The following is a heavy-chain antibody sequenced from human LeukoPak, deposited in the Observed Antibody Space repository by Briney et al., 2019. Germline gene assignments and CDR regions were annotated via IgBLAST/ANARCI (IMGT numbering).Heavy chain of an antibody. CDR3: ARGSTYYESSGQVPFDY. CDR1: GGSISSYY. D-gene: IGHD3-22*01. J-gene: IGHJ4*02. V-gene: IGHV4-59*01. CDR2: IYYSGST. Sequence: SETLSLTCTVSGGSISSYYWSWIRQPPGKGLEWIGHIYYSGSTNYNPSLKSRLTISIDTSKNQFSLRLSSVTAADTAVYYCARGSTYYESSGQVPFDYWGQGTLVTVSS.